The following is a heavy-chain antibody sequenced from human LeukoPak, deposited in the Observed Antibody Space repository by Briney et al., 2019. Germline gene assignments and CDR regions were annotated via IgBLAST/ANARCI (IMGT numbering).Heavy chain of an antibody. Sequence: ASVKVSCKASGYTFTNYGITWVRQAPGQGLEWMGWINPNSGGTNYAQKFQGWVTMTRDTSISTAYMELSRLRSDDTAVYYCAREPDNSGGNLHFDYWGQGTLVTVSS. CDR3: AREPDNSGGNLHFDY. CDR2: INPNSGGT. CDR1: GYTFTNYG. D-gene: IGHD2-15*01. V-gene: IGHV1-2*04. J-gene: IGHJ4*02.